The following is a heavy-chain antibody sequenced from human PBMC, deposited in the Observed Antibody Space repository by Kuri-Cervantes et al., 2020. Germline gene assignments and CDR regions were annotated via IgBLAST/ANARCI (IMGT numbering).Heavy chain of an antibody. V-gene: IGHV3-23*01. J-gene: IGHJ6*03. CDR2: ISGSGGST. CDR1: GFSFDTYF. Sequence: GESLKISCAASGFSFDTYFMAWVRQAPGKGLEWVSAISGSGGSTYYADSVKGRFTISRDNSKNTLYLQMNSLRAEDTAVYYCAKGPGTTVYYYYYMDVWGKGTTVTVSS. CDR3: AKGPGTTVYYYYYMDV. D-gene: IGHD1-1*01.